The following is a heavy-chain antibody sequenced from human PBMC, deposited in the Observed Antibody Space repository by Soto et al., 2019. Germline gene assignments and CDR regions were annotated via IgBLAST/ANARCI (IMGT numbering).Heavy chain of an antibody. J-gene: IGHJ5*02. D-gene: IGHD3-22*01. CDR3: ESSGYYYNWFDP. CDR1: GGSIGSGSYY. Sequence: SETLSLTCTVSGGSIGSGSYYWGWIRQPPGKGLEWIGSIYYSGSTYYNPSLKSRVTISVDTSKNQFSLKLSSVTAADKAVYYCESSGYYYNWFDPWGQGTLVTAS. CDR2: IYYSGST. V-gene: IGHV4-39*01.